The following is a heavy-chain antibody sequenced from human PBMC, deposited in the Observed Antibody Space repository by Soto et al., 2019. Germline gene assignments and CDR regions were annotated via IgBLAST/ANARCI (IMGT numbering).Heavy chain of an antibody. J-gene: IGHJ6*02. Sequence: QVQLVQSGAEVKKPGSSVKVSCKASGGTFSSYAISWVQQAPGQGLEWMGGIIPIFGTANYAQKFQGRVTITADESTSTAYMELSSLRSEDTAVYYCARSITMVRGVTHYYYYGMDVWGQGTTVTVSS. CDR1: GGTFSSYA. V-gene: IGHV1-69*01. D-gene: IGHD3-10*01. CDR3: ARSITMVRGVTHYYYYGMDV. CDR2: IIPIFGTA.